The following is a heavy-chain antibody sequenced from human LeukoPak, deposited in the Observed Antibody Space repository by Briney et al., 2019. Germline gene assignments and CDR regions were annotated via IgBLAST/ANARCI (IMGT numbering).Heavy chain of an antibody. CDR1: GFTFSTYG. CDR3: ARAKTAMVLDY. D-gene: IGHD5-18*01. J-gene: IGHJ4*02. V-gene: IGHV3-33*05. CDR2: MSYDGSNK. Sequence: GGSLRLSCAASGFTFSTYGMRWVRQAPGKGLEWVAVMSYDGSNKYYADSVKGRFTISRDNSKNMLYLQMNSLRAEDTAVYYCARAKTAMVLDYWGQGTLVTVSS.